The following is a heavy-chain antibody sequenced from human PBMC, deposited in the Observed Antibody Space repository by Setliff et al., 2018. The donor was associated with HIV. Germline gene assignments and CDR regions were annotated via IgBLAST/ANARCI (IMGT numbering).Heavy chain of an antibody. CDR1: GGSISGHY. D-gene: IGHD3-22*01. V-gene: IGHV4-59*11. J-gene: IGHJ4*02. CDR2: IHHSGST. CDR3: GGNSYYSIDY. Sequence: SETLSLTCTVSGGSISGHYWSWIRQPPGRGLEWIGAIHHSGSTHYNPSLQSRVTISVDKSKSQFSLKLNSVTAADTAVYYCGGNSYYSIDYWGQGTLVTISS.